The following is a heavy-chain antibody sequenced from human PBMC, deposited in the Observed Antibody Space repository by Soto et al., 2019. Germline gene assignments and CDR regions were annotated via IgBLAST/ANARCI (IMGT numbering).Heavy chain of an antibody. V-gene: IGHV1-69*12. CDR3: ARGTVTGSEYNYYYYGMDV. J-gene: IGHJ6*02. Sequence: QVQLVRSGAEVKKPGSSVKVSCKASGGTFSSYAIDWVRQAPGQGLEWMGGIIPIFGTTNYAQKLQGRVKLTADESTRTAYMELSTLTSEDTAVYYCARGTVTGSEYNYYYYGMDVWGQGTTVTVSS. CDR2: IIPIFGTT. D-gene: IGHD1-1*01. CDR1: GGTFSSYA.